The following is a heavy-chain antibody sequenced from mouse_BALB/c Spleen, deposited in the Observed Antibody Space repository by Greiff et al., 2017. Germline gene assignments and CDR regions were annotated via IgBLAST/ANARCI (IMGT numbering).Heavy chain of an antibody. CDR2: IWGDGST. J-gene: IGHJ1*01. V-gene: IGHV2-6-7*01. CDR1: GFSLTGYG. D-gene: IGHD2-3*01. CDR3: ARGDGYYVYWYFDV. Sequence: QVQLKESGPGLVAPSQSLSITCTVSGFSLTGYGVNWVRQPPGKGLEWLGMIWGDGSTDYNSALKSRLSISKDNSKSQVFLKMNSLQTDDTARYYCARGDGYYVYWYFDVWGAGTTVTVSS.